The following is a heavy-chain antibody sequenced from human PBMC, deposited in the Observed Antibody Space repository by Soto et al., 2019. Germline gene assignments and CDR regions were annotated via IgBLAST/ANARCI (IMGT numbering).Heavy chain of an antibody. Sequence: QVQLVQSGAEVEKPGSSVKVSCKASGGTFSNYALSWVRQAPGQGLEWMGGIIPVFCPAHYAQKFQGRVTITADESTSTAYVELSSLRSEDTAVYYCARAGTGSYLNAFDVWGQGTMVTVSS. V-gene: IGHV1-69*01. J-gene: IGHJ3*01. CDR2: IIPVFCPA. CDR3: ARAGTGSYLNAFDV. CDR1: GGTFSNYA. D-gene: IGHD1-26*01.